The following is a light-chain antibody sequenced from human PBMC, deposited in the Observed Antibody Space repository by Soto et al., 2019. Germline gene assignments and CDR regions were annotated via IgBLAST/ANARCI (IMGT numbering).Light chain of an antibody. CDR1: QSVLYSSSNKNY. CDR2: WAS. Sequence: DIVMTQSPESLAVSLGERATINCKSSQSVLYSSSNKNYLAWHQQKPGQPPKLLIYWASTRESGVPDRFSGSGSGTDFTLTISTLQAEDVAVYYCQQYYGTPPYTFGQGTKLEIK. V-gene: IGKV4-1*01. J-gene: IGKJ2*01. CDR3: QQYYGTPPYT.